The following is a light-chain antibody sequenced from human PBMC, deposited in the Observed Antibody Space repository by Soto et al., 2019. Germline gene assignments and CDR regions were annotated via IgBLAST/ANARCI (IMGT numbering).Light chain of an antibody. Sequence: EIVLTQSPATLSWSPGERATLSCRASQSVSNNLGWYQQKPGQAPRLLIYDASNRATDIPARFSGSGSGTDFTLTINSLEPEDFAVYYGQQRSNWPRTFGQGTKLEIK. V-gene: IGKV3-11*01. CDR1: QSVSNN. J-gene: IGKJ2*01. CDR3: QQRSNWPRT. CDR2: DAS.